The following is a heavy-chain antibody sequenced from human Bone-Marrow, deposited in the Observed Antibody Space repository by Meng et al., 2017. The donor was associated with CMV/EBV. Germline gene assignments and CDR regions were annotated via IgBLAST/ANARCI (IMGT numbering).Heavy chain of an antibody. CDR2: ISNSRNYI. Sequence: GESLKISCAASGFTFSIYSMNWVRQAPGKGLEWVSSISNSRNYIYYADSVKGRFTISRDNAKKSLYLQMNSLRAEDTAVYYSARDIPGSIGVAFDIWGQGTMVTVSS. CDR3: ARDIPGSIGVAFDI. J-gene: IGHJ3*02. V-gene: IGHV3-21*01. D-gene: IGHD1-26*01. CDR1: GFTFSIYS.